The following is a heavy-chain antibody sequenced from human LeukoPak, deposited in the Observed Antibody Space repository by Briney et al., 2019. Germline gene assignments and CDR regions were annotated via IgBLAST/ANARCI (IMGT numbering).Heavy chain of an antibody. CDR3: ARDRSPLDY. Sequence: PGGSLRLSCAASGFTFSSYWMSWVRQAPGKGLEWVSSISSSSYIYYADSVKGRFTISRDNAKNSLYLQMNSLRAEDTAVYYCARDRSPLDYWGQGTLVTVSS. CDR1: GFTFSSYW. V-gene: IGHV3-21*01. D-gene: IGHD3-10*01. J-gene: IGHJ4*02. CDR2: ISSSSYI.